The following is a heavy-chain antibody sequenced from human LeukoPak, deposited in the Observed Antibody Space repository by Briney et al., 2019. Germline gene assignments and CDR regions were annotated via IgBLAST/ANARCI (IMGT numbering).Heavy chain of an antibody. V-gene: IGHV3-74*01. CDR2: INGDGRNI. Sequence: GGSLRLSCVASGFTFSSYWMHWVRQDPRKGLVWVSRINGDGRNINYADSVRGRFTISRDNAKNTLYLQMNTLRVEDTAVYYCARLYTAAGTRGGWGQGTLVTVSS. CDR1: GFTFSSYW. D-gene: IGHD6-13*01. CDR3: ARLYTAAGTRGG. J-gene: IGHJ4*02.